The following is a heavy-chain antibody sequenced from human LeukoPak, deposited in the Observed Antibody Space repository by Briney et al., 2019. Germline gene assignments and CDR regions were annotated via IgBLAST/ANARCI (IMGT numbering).Heavy chain of an antibody. CDR2: ISYDGSNK. D-gene: IGHD6-13*01. J-gene: IGHJ3*02. CDR1: GFTFSSYG. V-gene: IGHV3-30*18. CDR3: AKDHGGIAI. Sequence: AGGSLRLSCAASGFTFSSYGMHWVRQAPGKGLEWVAVISYDGSNKYYADSVEGRFTISRDNSKNTLYLQMNSLRAEDTAVYYCAKDHGGIAIWGQGTMVTVSS.